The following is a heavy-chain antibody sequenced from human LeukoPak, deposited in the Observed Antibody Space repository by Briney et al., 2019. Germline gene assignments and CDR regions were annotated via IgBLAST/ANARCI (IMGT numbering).Heavy chain of an antibody. D-gene: IGHD2-2*02. V-gene: IGHV4-39*01. Sequence: PSETLSLTCTVSGGSISSSSYYWGWIRQPPGKGLEWVGSIYYSGSTYYNPSLKSRVTISVDTSKNQFSLKLSSVTAADTAVYYCASKPASVVVPAAIRRLREYNDYWGQGTLVTVSS. CDR1: GGSISSSSYY. CDR2: IYYSGST. J-gene: IGHJ4*02. CDR3: ASKPASVVVPAAIRRLREYNDY.